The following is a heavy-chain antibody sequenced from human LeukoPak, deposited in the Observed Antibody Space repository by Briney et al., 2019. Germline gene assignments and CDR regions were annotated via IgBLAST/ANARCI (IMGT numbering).Heavy chain of an antibody. CDR1: GFTFDDYA. D-gene: IGHD5-24*01. CDR3: AKDIYGDGYSGGFDY. Sequence: PGRSLRLSCAASGFTFDDYAMHWVRQAPGKGLEWVSGISWNSGSIGYADSVKGRFTISRDSAKNSLYLQMNSLRAEDTALYYCAKDIYGDGYSGGFDYWGQGTLVTVSS. J-gene: IGHJ4*02. V-gene: IGHV3-9*01. CDR2: ISWNSGSI.